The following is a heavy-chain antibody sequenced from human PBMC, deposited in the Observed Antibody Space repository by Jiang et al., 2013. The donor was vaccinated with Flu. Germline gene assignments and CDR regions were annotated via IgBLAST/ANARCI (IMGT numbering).Heavy chain of an antibody. CDR2: IYYSGST. CDR1: GGSISSSSYY. CDR3: ARRWRIAAAYSFDY. D-gene: IGHD6-13*01. J-gene: IGHJ4*02. Sequence: GPGLVKPSETLSLTCTVSGGSISSSSYYWGWIRQPPGKGLEWIGSIYYSGSTYYNPSLKSRVTISVDTSKNQFSLKLSSVTAADTAVYYCARRWRIAAAYSFDYWGQGTLVTVS. V-gene: IGHV4-39*07.